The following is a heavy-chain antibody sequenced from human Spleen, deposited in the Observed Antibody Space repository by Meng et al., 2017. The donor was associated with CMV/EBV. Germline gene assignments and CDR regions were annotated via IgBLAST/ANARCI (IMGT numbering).Heavy chain of an antibody. CDR1: GGSISSSSYY. V-gene: IGHV4-39*07. CDR3: ARVLSDYGDYLYYFDY. Sequence: LMGAGPGLVNASVIPSLTCTGSGGSISSSSYYWGWIRQPPGKVLEWIGSIYYSGSTYYNPSLKSRVTISVDTSKNQFSLKLSSVTAADTAVYYCARVLSDYGDYLYYFDYWGQGTLVTVSS. J-gene: IGHJ4*02. CDR2: IYYSGST. D-gene: IGHD4-17*01.